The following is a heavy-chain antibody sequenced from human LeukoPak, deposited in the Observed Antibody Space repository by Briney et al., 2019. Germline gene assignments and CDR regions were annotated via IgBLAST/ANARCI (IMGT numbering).Heavy chain of an antibody. V-gene: IGHV3-7*01. CDR1: GFTFSSYW. J-gene: IGHJ4*02. D-gene: IGHD3-10*01. Sequence: PGGSLGLSCAASGFTFSSYWMSWVRQAPGKGLEWVANIKQDGSEKYYVDSVKGRFTISRDNAKNSLYLQMNSLRAEDTAVYYCATTGVMVRGVITDYWGQGTLVTVSS. CDR3: ATTGVMVRGVITDY. CDR2: IKQDGSEK.